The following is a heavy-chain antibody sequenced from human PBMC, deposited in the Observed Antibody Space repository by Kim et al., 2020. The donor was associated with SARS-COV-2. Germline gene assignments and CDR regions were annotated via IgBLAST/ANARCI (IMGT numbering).Heavy chain of an antibody. CDR3: ARDPSSGWYFDY. V-gene: IGHV6-1*01. Sequence: DYAVSVKSRITINPDTSKNQFSLQLNSVTPEDTAVYYCARDPSSGWYFDYWGQGTLVTVSS. D-gene: IGHD6-19*01. J-gene: IGHJ4*02.